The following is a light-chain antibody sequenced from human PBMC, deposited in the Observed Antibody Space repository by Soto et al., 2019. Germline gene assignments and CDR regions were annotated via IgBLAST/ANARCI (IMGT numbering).Light chain of an antibody. CDR2: EAA. CDR3: QQSTNYPWT. CDR1: QYIHNY. J-gene: IGKJ1*01. V-gene: IGKV1-5*03. Sequence: DIQMTQSPSTLSASVGDRVTITCRASQYIHNYLAWYQQKPGEAPKLLIYEAANLESGDPSRFSGSGTGTEFALNISSLQPDDFATYYCQQSTNYPWTFGQGTRVEI.